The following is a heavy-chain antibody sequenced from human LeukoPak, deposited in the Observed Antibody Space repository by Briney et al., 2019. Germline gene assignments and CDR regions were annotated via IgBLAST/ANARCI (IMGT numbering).Heavy chain of an antibody. J-gene: IGHJ2*01. CDR3: ARDPYCSGGSCSVDTAMAAVPYFDL. CDR1: GYTFTSYA. D-gene: IGHD2-15*01. Sequence: GASVKVSCKASGYTFTSYAMNWVRQAPGQGLEWMGRIIPILGIANYAQKFQGRVTITADKSTSTAYMELSSLRSEDTAVYYCARDPYCSGGSCSVDTAMAAVPYFDLWGRGTLVTVSS. CDR2: IIPILGIA. V-gene: IGHV1-69*04.